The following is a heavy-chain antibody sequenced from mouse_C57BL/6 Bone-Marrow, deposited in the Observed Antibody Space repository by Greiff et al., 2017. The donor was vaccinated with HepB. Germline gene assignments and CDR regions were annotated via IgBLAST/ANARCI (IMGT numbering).Heavy chain of an antibody. CDR1: GFTFSSYG. CDR3: ARRLLRNYYAMDY. CDR2: ISSGGSYT. V-gene: IGHV5-6*01. J-gene: IGHJ4*01. D-gene: IGHD2-3*01. Sequence: EVQVVVSGGDLVKPGGSLKLSCAASGFTFSSYGMSWVRQTPEKRLEWVATISSGGSYTYYPDSVKGRFTISRDNAKNTLYLQMSSLKSEDTDMYYCARRLLRNYYAMDYWGQGASVTVSS.